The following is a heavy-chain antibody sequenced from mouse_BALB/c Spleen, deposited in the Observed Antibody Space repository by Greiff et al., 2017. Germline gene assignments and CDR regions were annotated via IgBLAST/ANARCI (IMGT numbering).Heavy chain of an antibody. J-gene: IGHJ4*01. CDR1: GFSLTGYG. D-gene: IGHD1-1*01. Sequence: VQLVESGPGLVAPSQSLSITCTVSGFSLTGYGVNWVRQPPGKGLEWLGMIWGDGSTDYNSALKSRLSISKDNSKSQVFLKMNSLQTDDTARYYCARYYYGSSWGYYAMDYWGQGTSVTVSS. CDR2: IWGDGST. CDR3: ARYYYGSSWGYYAMDY. V-gene: IGHV2-6-7*01.